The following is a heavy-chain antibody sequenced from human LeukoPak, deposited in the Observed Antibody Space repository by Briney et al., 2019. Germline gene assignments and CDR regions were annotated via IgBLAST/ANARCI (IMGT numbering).Heavy chain of an antibody. CDR2: IYYSGST. D-gene: IGHD3-22*01. CDR1: GGSISSSSYY. CDR3: ARSTIRPGTVVVINYYFDY. J-gene: IGHJ4*02. Sequence: SETLSLTCTVSGGSISSSSYYWGWIRQPPGKGLEWIGSIYYSGSTYYNPSLKSRVTTSVDTSKNQFSLKLSSVTAADTAVYYCARSTIRPGTVVVINYYFDYWGQGTLVTVSS. V-gene: IGHV4-39*07.